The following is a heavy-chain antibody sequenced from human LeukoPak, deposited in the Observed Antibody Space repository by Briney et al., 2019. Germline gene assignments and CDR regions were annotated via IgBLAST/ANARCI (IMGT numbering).Heavy chain of an antibody. V-gene: IGHV4-39*01. CDR3: ARVEVGATFDP. CDR2: IYYSGST. J-gene: IGHJ5*02. CDR1: GGSISSSSYY. Sequence: SETLSLTCTVSGGSISSSSYYWGWIRQPPGKGLEWIGSIYYSGSTYYNPSLKSRVTISVDTSKNQFSLKLSSVTAADTAVYYCARVEVGATFDPWGQGTLVTVSS. D-gene: IGHD1-26*01.